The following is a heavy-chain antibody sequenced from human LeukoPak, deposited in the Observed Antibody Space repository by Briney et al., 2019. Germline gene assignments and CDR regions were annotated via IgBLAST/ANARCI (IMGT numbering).Heavy chain of an antibody. CDR2: ISAGGST. CDR3: ATMPLEWESRYFDH. V-gene: IGHV3-66*01. J-gene: IGHJ4*02. CDR1: GFTVSSNY. Sequence: GGSLRLSCAASGFTVSSNYMHWVRQAPGKGLEWVSVISAGGSTYYEDSVKGRFTISRDNSKNTLHLQMNSLRAEDTAVYYCATMPLEWESRYFDHWGQGTLVAVSS. D-gene: IGHD1-26*01.